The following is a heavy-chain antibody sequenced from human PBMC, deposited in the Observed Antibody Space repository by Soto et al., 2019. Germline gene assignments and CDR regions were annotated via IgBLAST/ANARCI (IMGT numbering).Heavy chain of an antibody. J-gene: IGHJ4*02. CDR1: GGSISSGGYY. V-gene: IGHV4-31*03. Sequence: QVQLQESGPGLVKPSQTLSLTCTVSGGSISSGGYYWSWIRQHPGKGLEWIGYIYYSGSTYYNPSLKSRVTISVDTSKNQFSLKLSSVTAADTAVYDCARGQKTYYDILTGQNWGQGTLVTVSS. D-gene: IGHD3-9*01. CDR3: ARGQKTYYDILTGQN. CDR2: IYYSGST.